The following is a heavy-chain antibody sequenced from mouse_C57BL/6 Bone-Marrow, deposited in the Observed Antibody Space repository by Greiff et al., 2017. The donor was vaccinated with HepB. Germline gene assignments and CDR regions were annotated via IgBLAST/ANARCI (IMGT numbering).Heavy chain of an antibody. CDR2: INPSTGGT. CDR1: GYSFTGYY. V-gene: IGHV1-42*01. Sequence: EVQLQESGPELVKPGASVKISCKASGYSFTGYYMNWVKQSPEKSLEWIGEINPSTGGTTYNQKFKAKATLTVDKSSSTAYMQLKSLTSEDSAVYYCARGTTVVEDWYFDVWGTGTTVIVSS. J-gene: IGHJ1*03. CDR3: ARGTTVVEDWYFDV. D-gene: IGHD1-1*01.